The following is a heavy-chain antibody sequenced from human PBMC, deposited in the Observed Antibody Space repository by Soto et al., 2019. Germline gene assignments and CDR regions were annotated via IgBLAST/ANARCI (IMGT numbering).Heavy chain of an antibody. Sequence: QVQLVQSGAEVKKPGSSVKVSCKASGGTFSSYAISWVRQAPGQGLEWMGGIIPIFGTANYAQKFQGRVKITADESTSTAYMELSSLRSEDTAGYYCARVMRDIVTLGGMDVWGQGTTVTVSS. V-gene: IGHV1-69*01. D-gene: IGHD2-15*01. CDR2: IIPIFGTA. CDR3: ARVMRDIVTLGGMDV. J-gene: IGHJ6*02. CDR1: GGTFSSYA.